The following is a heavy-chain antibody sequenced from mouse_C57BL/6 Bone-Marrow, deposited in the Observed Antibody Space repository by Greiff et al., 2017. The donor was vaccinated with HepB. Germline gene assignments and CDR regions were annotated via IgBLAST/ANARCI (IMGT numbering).Heavy chain of an antibody. CDR1: GYSITSGYY. CDR2: ISYDGSN. CDR3: ARGYYGSSSGDY. V-gene: IGHV3-6*01. Sequence: DVKLQESGPGLVKPSQSLSLTCSVTGYSITSGYYWNWIRQFPGNKLEWMGYISYDGSNNYNPSLKNRISITRDTSKHQFFLKLNSVTTEDTATYYCARGYYGSSSGDYWGQGTTLTVSS. J-gene: IGHJ2*01. D-gene: IGHD1-1*01.